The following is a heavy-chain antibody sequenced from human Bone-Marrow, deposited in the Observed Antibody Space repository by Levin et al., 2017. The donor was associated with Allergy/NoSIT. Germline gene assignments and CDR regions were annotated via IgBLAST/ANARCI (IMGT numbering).Heavy chain of an antibody. D-gene: IGHD6-6*01. CDR1: GFTFSTFA. V-gene: IGHV3-23*01. CDR2: VSGSGGNT. J-gene: IGHJ1*01. Sequence: QAGESLKISCATSGFTFSTFAMSWVRQAPGKGLEWVSTVSGSGGNTYYADSVKGRFTISRDNSKNTLFLQMNSLGPEDTAVYYCANNWWSSSSEYFQHWGQGTLVTVSS. CDR3: ANNWWSSSSEYFQH.